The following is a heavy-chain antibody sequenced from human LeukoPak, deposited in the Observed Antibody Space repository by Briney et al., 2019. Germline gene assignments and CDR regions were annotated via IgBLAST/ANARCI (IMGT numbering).Heavy chain of an antibody. D-gene: IGHD6-6*01. CDR3: ARERDSSSSWSFDI. CDR1: GYTFTSYY. V-gene: IGHV1-18*04. J-gene: IGHJ3*02. Sequence: ASVKVSCKASGYTFTSYYMHWVRQAPGQGLEWMGWISAYNGNTNYAQKLQGRVTMTTDTSTSTAYMELSSLRSEDTAVYYCARERDSSSSWSFDIWGQGTMVTVSS. CDR2: ISAYNGNT.